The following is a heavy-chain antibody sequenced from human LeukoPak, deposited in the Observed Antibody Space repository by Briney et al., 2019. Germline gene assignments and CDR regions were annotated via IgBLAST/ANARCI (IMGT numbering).Heavy chain of an antibody. CDR3: ARDLSGSGSP. CDR1: GGTFSSYA. V-gene: IGHV1-69*05. CDR2: IIPIFGTA. J-gene: IGHJ5*02. Sequence: SVKVSCKASGGTFSSYATSWVRQAPGQGLEWMGRIIPIFGTANYAQKFQGRVTITTDESTSTAYMELSSLRSEDTAVYYCARDLSGSGSPWGQGTLVTVSS. D-gene: IGHD1-26*01.